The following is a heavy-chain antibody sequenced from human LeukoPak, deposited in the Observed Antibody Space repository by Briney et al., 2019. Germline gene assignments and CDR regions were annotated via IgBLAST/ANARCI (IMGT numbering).Heavy chain of an antibody. CDR2: ISYDGSNK. V-gene: IGHV3-30*04. Sequence: GRSLRLSCAASGFTFSSYAMHWVRQAPGKGLEWVAVISYDGSNKYYADSVKGRFTISRDNSKNTLYLQMNSLGAEDTAVYYCARGDYDSSGYYFDYWGQGTLVTVSS. CDR3: ARGDYDSSGYYFDY. D-gene: IGHD3-22*01. J-gene: IGHJ4*02. CDR1: GFTFSSYA.